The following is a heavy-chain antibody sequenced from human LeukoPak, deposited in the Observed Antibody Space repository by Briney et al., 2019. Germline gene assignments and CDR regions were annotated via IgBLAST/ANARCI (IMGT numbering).Heavy chain of an antibody. CDR3: ASAVVVTATVDY. J-gene: IGHJ4*02. V-gene: IGHV1-46*01. CDR1: GYTFTSNY. Sequence: ASVKVSCKGSGYTFTSNYMHRVRQAPGQGLEWMGIINPIGDSTNYAQKFQGRVTMTRDTSTSTVYMELSSLRSEDTAVYYCASAVVVTATVDYWGQGTLVTVSS. CDR2: INPIGDST. D-gene: IGHD2-21*02.